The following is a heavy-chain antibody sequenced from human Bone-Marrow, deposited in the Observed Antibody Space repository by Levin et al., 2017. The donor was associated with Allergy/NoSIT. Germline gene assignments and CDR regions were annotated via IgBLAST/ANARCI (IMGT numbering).Heavy chain of an antibody. Sequence: SETLSLTCTVSGGSIYNSPYFWAWIRQPPGKGLEWIGSIYYTERSFYNPSLTSRVSISVDTSTNQFSLKLISVTAADTAIYYCARVSYYGSGPYYEYYFDSWGQGTLVTVSS. D-gene: IGHD3-10*01. J-gene: IGHJ4*02. V-gene: IGHV4-39*07. CDR2: IYYTERS. CDR3: ARVSYYGSGPYYEYYFDS. CDR1: GGSIYNSPYF.